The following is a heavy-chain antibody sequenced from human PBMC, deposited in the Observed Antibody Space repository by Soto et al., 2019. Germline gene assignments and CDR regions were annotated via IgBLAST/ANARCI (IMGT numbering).Heavy chain of an antibody. CDR3: ARGDPPVFRYFDGGHWFDS. CDR1: GGSISSGGYY. D-gene: IGHD3-9*01. J-gene: IGHJ5*01. V-gene: IGHV4-31*03. CDR2: IYYSGST. Sequence: QVQLQESGPGLVKPSQILSLTCTVSGGSISSGGYYWSWIRQHPGKGLEWIGYIYYSGSTYYNPSLKRRVTISAPTSKNQFALKLSPVTAADTAVYYCARGDPPVFRYFDGGHWFDSWGQGTLVTVSS.